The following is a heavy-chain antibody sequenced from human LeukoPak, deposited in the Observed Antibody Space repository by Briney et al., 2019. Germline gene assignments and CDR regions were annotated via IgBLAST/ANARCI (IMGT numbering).Heavy chain of an antibody. CDR1: GFTFSSYA. CDR3: AREGRWLQLSFDY. Sequence: GGSLRLSCAASGFTFSSYAMHWVRQAPGKGLEWVAVISYDGSNKYYADSEKGRFTISRDNSKNTLYLQMNSLRAEDTAVYYCAREGRWLQLSFDYWGQGTLVTVSS. CDR2: ISYDGSNK. D-gene: IGHD5-24*01. V-gene: IGHV3-30-3*01. J-gene: IGHJ4*02.